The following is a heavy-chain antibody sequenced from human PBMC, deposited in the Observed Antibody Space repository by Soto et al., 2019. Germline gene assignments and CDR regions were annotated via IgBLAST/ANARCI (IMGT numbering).Heavy chain of an antibody. V-gene: IGHV1-3*01. J-gene: IGHJ1*01. CDR3: ARVGQQLEYFQH. CDR1: GYTFTSYA. Sequence: ASVKVSCKASGYTFTSYAMHWVRQAPGQRLEWMGWINAGNGNTKYSQKFQGRVTITRDTSASTAYMELSSLRSEDTAVYYCARVGQQLEYFQHWGQGTLVTVSS. D-gene: IGHD6-13*01. CDR2: INAGNGNT.